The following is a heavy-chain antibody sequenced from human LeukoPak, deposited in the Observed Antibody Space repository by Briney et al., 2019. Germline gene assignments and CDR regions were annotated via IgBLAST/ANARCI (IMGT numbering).Heavy chain of an antibody. V-gene: IGHV3-23*01. CDR1: GFTFSNYA. CDR2: SGSGANT. J-gene: IGHJ4*02. D-gene: IGHD6-19*01. CDR3: AKDRDPLTSSGWPWAYFDY. Sequence: GGSLRLSCTASGFTFSNYAMSWVRQAPGKGLEWVISGSGANTYYADSVKGRFSISRDNSKNTVFLQMNSLRAEDTAIYYCAKDRDPLTSSGWPWAYFDYWGQGIMVIVSS.